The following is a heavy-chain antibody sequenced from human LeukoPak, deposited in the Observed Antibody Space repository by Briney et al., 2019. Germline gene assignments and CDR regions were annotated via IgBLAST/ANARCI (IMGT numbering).Heavy chain of an antibody. J-gene: IGHJ4*02. CDR1: GFTLDEYA. CDR2: ICWNSGSI. D-gene: IGHD3-3*02. V-gene: IGHV3-9*01. CDR3: AKDKSGIWHYFDY. Sequence: PVRSLRLSCAVSGFTLDEYAMHWVRQAPGKGLEWVSGICWNSGSIGYADSVKGRFTISRDNAKNCLYLQMNSLRAEDTALYYCAKDKSGIWHYFDYWGQGTLVTVSS.